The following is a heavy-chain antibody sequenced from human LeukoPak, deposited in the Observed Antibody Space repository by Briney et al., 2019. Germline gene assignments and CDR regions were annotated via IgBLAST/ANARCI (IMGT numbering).Heavy chain of an antibody. CDR2: IYINGDT. V-gene: IGHV4-4*09. CDR1: GGSISSYY. Sequence: SETLSLTCTVSGGSISSYYWSWIRQPPGKGLECIGFIYINGDTSYNPSLKGRATLSLDTSKNQFSLRLTSVTAADTAVYYCAKTARTFASWGPGTLVTVSS. J-gene: IGHJ5*02. D-gene: IGHD1-7*01. CDR3: AKTARTFAS.